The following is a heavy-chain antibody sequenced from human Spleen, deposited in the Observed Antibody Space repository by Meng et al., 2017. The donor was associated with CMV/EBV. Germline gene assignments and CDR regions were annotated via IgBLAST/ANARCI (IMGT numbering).Heavy chain of an antibody. Sequence: GGSLRLSCAASGFTFSTFAMYWVRQAPGKGLEWVAVTSYDGRTKFYADSVKGRFTLSRDNSKNTVYLEMNRLRVADTAVYFCAREGFSNSRGLDSWGQGTLVTVSS. CDR1: GFTFSTFA. CDR3: AREGFSNSRGLDS. V-gene: IGHV3-30*04. J-gene: IGHJ4*02. D-gene: IGHD3-10*01. CDR2: TSYDGRTK.